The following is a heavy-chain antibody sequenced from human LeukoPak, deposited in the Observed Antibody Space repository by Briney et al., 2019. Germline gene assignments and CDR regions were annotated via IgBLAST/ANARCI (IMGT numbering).Heavy chain of an antibody. V-gene: IGHV5-51*01. CDR3: ARSSIEAALDSFDI. CDR1: RYSFTTYW. CDR2: IYPGDSDT. Sequence: GESLKISCKGSRYSFTTYWTVWVRQMPGKGLEWMGTIYPGDSDTRYSPSFQGQVTISADKSINTAYLQWSSLKASDTAMYYCARSSIEAALDSFDIWGQGTMVTVSP. J-gene: IGHJ3*02. D-gene: IGHD6-25*01.